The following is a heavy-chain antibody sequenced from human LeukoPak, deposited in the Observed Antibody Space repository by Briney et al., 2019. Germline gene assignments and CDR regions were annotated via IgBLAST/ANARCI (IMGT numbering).Heavy chain of an antibody. CDR2: IWYDGSNK. Sequence: GGSLRLSCAASGFTFSSYGKHWVRQAPGEGLEWMAVIWYDGSNKYYADSVKGRFTISRDNSKNTLYLQMNSLRAEDTAVYYCASIAAYDTMVRGAKHDDAFDIWGQGTMVTVSS. D-gene: IGHD3-10*01. V-gene: IGHV3-33*01. CDR1: GFTFSSYG. CDR3: ASIAAYDTMVRGAKHDDAFDI. J-gene: IGHJ3*02.